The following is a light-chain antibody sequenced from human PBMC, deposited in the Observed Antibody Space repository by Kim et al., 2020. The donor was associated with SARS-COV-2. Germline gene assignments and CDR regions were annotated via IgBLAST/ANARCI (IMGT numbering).Light chain of an antibody. Sequence: ASVGDRVTITCRASQRISSYLDWYQKKPGKAPKLMSNAASSLQSGVPSRFSGSGSGTDFTLTSSSLKPEDFATYYCQQSYSTPYTFGQGTKLEI. J-gene: IGKJ2*01. CDR2: AAS. V-gene: IGKV1-39*01. CDR3: QQSYSTPYT. CDR1: QRISSY.